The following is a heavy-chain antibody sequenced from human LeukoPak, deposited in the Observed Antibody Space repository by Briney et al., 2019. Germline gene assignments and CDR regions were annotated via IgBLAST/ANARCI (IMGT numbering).Heavy chain of an antibody. CDR2: ISYDGSNK. D-gene: IGHD3-3*01. CDR1: GFTFSSYA. V-gene: IGHV3-30-3*01. J-gene: IGHJ4*02. Sequence: GGSLRLSCAASGFTFSSYAMHWVRQAPGKGLEWVAVISYDGSNKYYADSVKGRFTISRDNSKNTLYLQMNSLRAEDTAVYYCARDYDFWSGYPYFDYWGQGTLVTVSS. CDR3: ARDYDFWSGYPYFDY.